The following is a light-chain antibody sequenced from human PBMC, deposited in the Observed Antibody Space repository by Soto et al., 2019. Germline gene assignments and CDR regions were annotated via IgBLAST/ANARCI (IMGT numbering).Light chain of an antibody. J-gene: IGKJ5*01. V-gene: IGKV1-33*01. CDR1: QAISNF. CDR2: DAS. CDR3: QQYDKLPIT. Sequence: DIQMTQSPSSLSASVGDRVTITCQASQAISNFLNWYQQKPGKAPKLLIYDASNLETGVPSRFSGSGSGTDFSFTISRLQPEDIATYYCQQYDKLPITFGQGTRLELK.